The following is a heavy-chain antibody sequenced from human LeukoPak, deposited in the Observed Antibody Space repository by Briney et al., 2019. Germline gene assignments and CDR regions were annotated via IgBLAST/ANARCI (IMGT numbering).Heavy chain of an antibody. CDR2: IIPIFGTA. CDR3: ARLPGYSSSWYGRADY. V-gene: IGHV1-69*06. J-gene: IGHJ4*02. Sequence: GASVKVSCKASGGTFSSYAISWVRQAPGQGLEWMGGIIPIFGTANYAQKFQGRVTITADKSTSTAYMELSSLRSDDTAVYYCARLPGYSSSWYGRADYWGQGTLVTVSS. CDR1: GGTFSSYA. D-gene: IGHD6-13*01.